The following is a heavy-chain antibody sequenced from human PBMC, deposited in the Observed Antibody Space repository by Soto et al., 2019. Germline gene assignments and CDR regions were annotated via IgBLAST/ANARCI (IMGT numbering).Heavy chain of an antibody. D-gene: IGHD3-10*01. CDR3: ARVYMVRGTIIRYFDY. CDR1: GGSISSSNW. V-gene: IGHV4-4*02. CDR2: IYHSGST. J-gene: IGHJ4*02. Sequence: QVQLQESGPGLVKPSGTLSLTCAVSGGSISSSNWWSWVRQPPGKGLEWIGKIYHSGSTNYNPSLKSRVPISVDKSKNQFSLKLSSVTAADTAVYYCARVYMVRGTIIRYFDYWGQGTLVTVSS.